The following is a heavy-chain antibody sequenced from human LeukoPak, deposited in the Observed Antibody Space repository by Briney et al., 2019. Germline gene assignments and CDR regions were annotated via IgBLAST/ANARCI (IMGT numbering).Heavy chain of an antibody. CDR2: IHPNTGNP. D-gene: IGHD6-13*01. Sequence: ASVKVSCKASGYTFTDYAMNWVRQAPGQGLEWMGWIHPNTGNPTYAQGFTGRFVFSLDTSVSTAYLQISSLKAEDTAVYYCARDSGSSSWYFHYYYYMDVWGKGTTVTVSS. J-gene: IGHJ6*03. CDR3: ARDSGSSSWYFHYYYYMDV. V-gene: IGHV7-4-1*02. CDR1: GYTFTDYA.